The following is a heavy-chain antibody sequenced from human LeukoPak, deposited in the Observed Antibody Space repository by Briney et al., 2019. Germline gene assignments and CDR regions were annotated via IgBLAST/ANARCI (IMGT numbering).Heavy chain of an antibody. D-gene: IGHD3-9*01. J-gene: IGHJ4*02. CDR1: GFTFGDYA. CDR2: IRSKAYGGTT. V-gene: IGHV3-49*03. Sequence: GGSLRLSCTASGFTFGDYAMSWFRQAPGKGLEWVGFIRSKAYGGTTEYAASVKGRFTISRDDSKSIAYLQMNSLKTEDTAVYYCTRVYDILTGYYLFDYWGQGTLVTVSS. CDR3: TRVYDILTGYYLFDY.